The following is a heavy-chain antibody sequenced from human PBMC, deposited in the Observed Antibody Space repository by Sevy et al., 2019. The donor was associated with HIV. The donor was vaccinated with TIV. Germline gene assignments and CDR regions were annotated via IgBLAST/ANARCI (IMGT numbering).Heavy chain of an antibody. D-gene: IGHD3-3*01. Sequence: SETLSLTCTVSGGSIISSSYYWGWIRQPPGKGLEWIGSIYYSGSTYYNPSLKSRVTISVDTSKNQFSLKLSSVTAADTAVYYCARVVWSGYSPVFDYWGQGTLVTVSS. CDR1: GGSIISSSYY. J-gene: IGHJ4*02. V-gene: IGHV4-39*01. CDR3: ARVVWSGYSPVFDY. CDR2: IYYSGST.